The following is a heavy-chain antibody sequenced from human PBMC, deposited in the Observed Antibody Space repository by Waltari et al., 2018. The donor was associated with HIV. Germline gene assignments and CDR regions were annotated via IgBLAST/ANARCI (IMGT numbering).Heavy chain of an antibody. Sequence: EVQLVESGGVLVQPGRSLGLSCAASGSTFDDYAMHWVQHAPGKGLEWVSGVSWKSGSIGYADSVKGRFTISRDNAKNSLYLQMNSLRAEDTALYYCAKDISYYYDSSGYVGGAFDIWGQGTMVTVSS. J-gene: IGHJ3*02. CDR1: GSTFDDYA. CDR2: VSWKSGSI. CDR3: AKDISYYYDSSGYVGGAFDI. V-gene: IGHV3-9*01. D-gene: IGHD3-22*01.